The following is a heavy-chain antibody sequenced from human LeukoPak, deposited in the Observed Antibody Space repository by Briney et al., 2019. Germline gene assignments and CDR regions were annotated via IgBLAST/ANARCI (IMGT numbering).Heavy chain of an antibody. CDR1: GFTFSSYG. V-gene: IGHV3-30*02. CDR3: ARERALMTTVTYFDY. CDR2: IRYDGSNK. Sequence: GGSLRLSCAASGFTFSSYGMHWVRQAPGKGLEWVAFIRYDGSNKYYADSVKGRFTISRDNAKNSLYLQVNSLRAEDTALYYCARERALMTTVTYFDYWGQGTLVTVSS. J-gene: IGHJ4*02. D-gene: IGHD4-17*01.